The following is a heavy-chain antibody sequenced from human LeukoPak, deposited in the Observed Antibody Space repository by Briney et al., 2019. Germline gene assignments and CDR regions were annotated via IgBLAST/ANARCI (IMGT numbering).Heavy chain of an antibody. CDR1: DGSFSGYY. Sequence: PSETLSLTCAVYDGSFSGYYWSWIRQPPGKGLEWIGEINHSGSTNYNPSLKSRVTISVDTSKNQFSLKLSSVTAADTAVYYCARGVGGYSYGFKLTYFDYWGQGTLVTVSS. J-gene: IGHJ4*02. D-gene: IGHD5-18*01. CDR2: INHSGST. V-gene: IGHV4-34*01. CDR3: ARGVGGYSYGFKLTYFDY.